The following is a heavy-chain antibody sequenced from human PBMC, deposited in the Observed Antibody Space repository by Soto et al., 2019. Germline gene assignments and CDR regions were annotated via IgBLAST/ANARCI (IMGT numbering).Heavy chain of an antibody. D-gene: IGHD2-2*01. CDR3: ARTSLYCSSTSCTNWFDP. J-gene: IGHJ5*02. CDR2: IYYSGST. Sequence: SETLSLTCTVSGGSISSGDYYWSWIRQPPGKGLEWIGYIYYSGSTYYNPSLKSRVTISVDTSKNQFSLKLGSVTAADTAVYYCARTSLYCSSTSCTNWFDPWGQGTLVTVSS. CDR1: GGSISSGDYY. V-gene: IGHV4-30-4*01.